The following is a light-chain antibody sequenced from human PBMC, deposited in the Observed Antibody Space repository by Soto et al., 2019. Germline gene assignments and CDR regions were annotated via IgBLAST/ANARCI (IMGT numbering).Light chain of an antibody. V-gene: IGKV1-5*03. CDR1: QAISPV. J-gene: IGKJ4*01. CDR2: KAF. CDR3: QQYNVYPLT. Sequence: DIQLTQSPSTLSASVGARVTLTGLASQAISPVLTWNQQRPGKAPKFLIYKAFSLESGVPLRLSGSGSGTEFTLTISGLPPDDFAVYNRQQYNVYPLTFGGVTKVDIK.